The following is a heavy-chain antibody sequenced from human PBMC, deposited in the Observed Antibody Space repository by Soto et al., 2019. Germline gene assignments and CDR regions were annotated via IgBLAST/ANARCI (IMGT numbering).Heavy chain of an antibody. D-gene: IGHD6-6*01. CDR2: ISVHNGNT. CDR3: ARGRDGDY. Sequence: QVHLVQSGAEVKKPGASVKVSCKASGYTFTSYGITWVRQAPGQGLEWMGWISVHNGNTDYAQKLQSSVTVSRDTSTSTAYMDLRGLRSDDSAVYYCARGRDGDYWGQGALVTVSS. J-gene: IGHJ4*02. V-gene: IGHV1-18*01. CDR1: GYTFTSYG.